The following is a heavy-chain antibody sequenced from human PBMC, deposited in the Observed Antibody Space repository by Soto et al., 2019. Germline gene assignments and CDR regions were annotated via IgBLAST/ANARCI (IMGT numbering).Heavy chain of an antibody. J-gene: IGHJ6*02. Sequence: GGSLRLSCVTSGFTFRTYTMNWVRQAPGKGLEWVSGIRGFSPYTFYAESVKGRFTISRDNAKNSLYLQMNSLGVEDTAVYYCARDRGYDAHDYYYNAMDVWGQGTTVTAP. V-gene: IGHV3-21*01. CDR1: GFTFRTYT. D-gene: IGHD2-15*01. CDR2: IRGFSPYT. CDR3: ARDRGYDAHDYYYNAMDV.